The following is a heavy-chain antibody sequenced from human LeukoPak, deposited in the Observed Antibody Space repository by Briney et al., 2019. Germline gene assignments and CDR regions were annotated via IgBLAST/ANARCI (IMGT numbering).Heavy chain of an antibody. CDR2: IYTSGST. CDR1: GGSISSFY. D-gene: IGHD6-19*01. J-gene: IGHJ5*02. Sequence: SETLSLTCNVSGGSISSFYLSWIRQPPGKGLEWIGRIYTSGSTNYNPSLKSRVTMSVDTSKNQFSLKLSSVTAADTAVYYCARGGIAVAGTIWFDPWGQGTLVTVSS. V-gene: IGHV4-4*07. CDR3: ARGGIAVAGTIWFDP.